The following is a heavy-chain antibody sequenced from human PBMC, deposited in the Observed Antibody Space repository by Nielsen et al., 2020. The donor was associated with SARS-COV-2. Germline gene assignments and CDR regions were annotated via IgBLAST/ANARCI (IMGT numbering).Heavy chain of an antibody. J-gene: IGHJ4*02. CDR3: AKDLGDYGAFDY. CDR1: GGSFSGYY. D-gene: IGHD4-17*01. CDR2: INHSGST. V-gene: IGHV4-34*01. Sequence: SETLSLTCAVYGGSFSGYYWSWIRQPPGKGLEWIGEINHSGSTNYNPSLKSRVTISVDTSKNQFSLKLSSVTAADTAVYYCAKDLGDYGAFDYWGQGTLVTVSS.